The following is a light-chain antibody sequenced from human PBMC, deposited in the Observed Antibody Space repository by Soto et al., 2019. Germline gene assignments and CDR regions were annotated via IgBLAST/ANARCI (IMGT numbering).Light chain of an antibody. CDR2: GAS. Sequence: EIVLTQSPGTLSLSPGERATLSCRAIQSVSSTYLAWYQHKPGQAPRLLIYGASSRATGIPDRFSGSGSGTDFSLTISGLEAEDFAVYYCQQYAGSPPWTFGQGTKVDIK. J-gene: IGKJ1*01. CDR3: QQYAGSPPWT. CDR1: QSVSSTY. V-gene: IGKV3-20*01.